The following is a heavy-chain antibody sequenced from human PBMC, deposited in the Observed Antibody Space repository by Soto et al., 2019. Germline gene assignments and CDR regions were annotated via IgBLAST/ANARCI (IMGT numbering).Heavy chain of an antibody. D-gene: IGHD3-16*02. CDR1: GFTFDDYA. CDR2: ISWNSGSI. Sequence: EVQLVESGGGLVQPGRSLRLSCAASGFTFDDYAMHWVRQAPGKGLEWVSGISWNSGSIGYADSVKGRFTISRDNAKNSLYLQMNSLRAEDTALYYCAKVRVGGVIGAPFDYWGQGTLVTVSS. CDR3: AKVRVGGVIGAPFDY. J-gene: IGHJ4*02. V-gene: IGHV3-9*01.